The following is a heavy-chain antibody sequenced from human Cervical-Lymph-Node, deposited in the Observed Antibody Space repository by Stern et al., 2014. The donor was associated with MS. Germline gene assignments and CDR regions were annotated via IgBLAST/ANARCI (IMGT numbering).Heavy chain of an antibody. V-gene: IGHV1-69*06. J-gene: IGHJ4*02. D-gene: IGHD2-8*02. CDR2: ITPVFGTT. Sequence: MQLVESGAEVKRPGSSVKVSCKASGDTFSSYAINWVRQAPGQGLEWMGGITPVFGTTNYAQKFQGRVSITADRSTSTAYLELRTLTSEDTAVYFCARGGGLVAYFDSWGQGTLVTVSS. CDR3: ARGGGLVAYFDS. CDR1: GDTFSSYA.